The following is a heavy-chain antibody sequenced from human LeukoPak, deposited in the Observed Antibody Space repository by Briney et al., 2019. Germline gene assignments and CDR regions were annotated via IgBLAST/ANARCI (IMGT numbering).Heavy chain of an antibody. CDR3: AREWGGSSSSSVNWFDP. D-gene: IGHD6-6*01. CDR2: IYYSGST. CDR1: GGSISSGGYY. J-gene: IGHJ5*02. V-gene: IGHV4-31*03. Sequence: PSETLSLTCTVSGGSISSGGYYWSWIRQHPGKGLEWIGYIYYSGSTYYNPSLKSRVTISVDTSKNQSSLKLSSVTAADTAVYYCAREWGGSSSSSVNWFDPWGQGTLVTVSS.